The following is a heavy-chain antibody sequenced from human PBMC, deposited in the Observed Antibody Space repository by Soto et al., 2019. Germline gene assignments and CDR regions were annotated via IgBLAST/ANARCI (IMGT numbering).Heavy chain of an antibody. CDR3: AKGSCSRPSCARGYFDY. V-gene: IGHV3-23*01. CDR2: IDGGGANT. D-gene: IGHD2-2*01. Sequence: EVQLLESGGGLVQPGGSLRLSCAASGFTFTSYAMGWVRQAPGKGLEWVSGIDGGGANTYYADSVKGRFTIARDSSKNTLYLQMTGLRAEDTAVYYCAKGSCSRPSCARGYFDYWGQGALVPVSS. CDR1: GFTFTSYA. J-gene: IGHJ4*02.